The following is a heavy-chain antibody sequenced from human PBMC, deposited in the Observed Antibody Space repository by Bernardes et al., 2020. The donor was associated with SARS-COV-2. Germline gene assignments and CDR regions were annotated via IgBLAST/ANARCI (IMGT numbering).Heavy chain of an antibody. D-gene: IGHD6-25*01. CDR3: ARGSADTPEVVDY. CDR2: IFKGGRT. V-gene: IGHV3-53*01. J-gene: IGHJ4*02. CDR1: GFTISSKY. Sequence: GGSLRLSCAASGFTISSKYMSWVRQGPGKGLEWVSVIFKGGRTYHADSVKGRATISRDISKNTLYLQLNSLRVEDTAVYYCARGSADTPEVVDYWGQGSLVTVSS.